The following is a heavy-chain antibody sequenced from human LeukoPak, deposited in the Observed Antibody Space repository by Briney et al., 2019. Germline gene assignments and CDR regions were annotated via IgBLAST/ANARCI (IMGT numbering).Heavy chain of an antibody. CDR2: IRSKAYGGTT. D-gene: IGHD3-22*01. CDR1: GFTLGDYA. V-gene: IGHV3-49*03. J-gene: IGHJ4*02. Sequence: PGGSLRLSCTASGFTLGDYAMSWFRQAPGKGLECVGFIRSKAYGGTTEYAASVKGRFTISRDDSKSITYLQMNSLKTEDTAVYYCTRDRDDSSGYLFSYWGQGTLVTVSS. CDR3: TRDRDDSSGYLFSY.